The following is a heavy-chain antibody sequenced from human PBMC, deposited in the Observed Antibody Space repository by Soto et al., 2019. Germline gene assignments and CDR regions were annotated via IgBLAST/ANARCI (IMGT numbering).Heavy chain of an antibody. D-gene: IGHD3-16*02. CDR1: GITFSDAW. V-gene: IGHV3-15*01. CDR3: TTDWVTYRL. J-gene: IGHJ1*01. CDR2: IKSKKDGGTT. Sequence: EVQLVESGGGFVKPGGCLRLSCAASGITFSDAWMSWVRQAPGKGPEWVGRIKSKKDGGTTDYATPVQRRCSISSDDSKNTVYLQMNSLETEDTAVYYCTTDWVTYRLWGQGTLVTVSS.